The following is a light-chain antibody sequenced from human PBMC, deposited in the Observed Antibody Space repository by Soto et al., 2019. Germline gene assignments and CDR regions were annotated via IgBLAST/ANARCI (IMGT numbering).Light chain of an antibody. J-gene: IGKJ1*01. V-gene: IGKV1-27*01. Sequence: CRASQGIDSYLAWYQQRPGKVPQLLIYETSILQSGVSSRFSGSGFGTDFTLTITSLQPEDVATYYCQKYNKDSPATFGPGTKVDIK. CDR2: ETS. CDR3: QKYNKDSPAT. CDR1: QGIDSY.